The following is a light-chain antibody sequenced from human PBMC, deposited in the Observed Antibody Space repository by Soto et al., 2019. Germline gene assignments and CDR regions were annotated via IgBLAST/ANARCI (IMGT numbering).Light chain of an antibody. J-gene: IGKJ1*01. CDR3: QQYNSYPWT. Sequence: DIQMTQSPSTLSASEGDRVTITCRASQSISSWLAWYQQKPGKAPNLLIYDASSLESGVPSRFSGSGSGTEFTLTISSLQPDDFATYYCQQYNSYPWTFGQGTKVDIK. CDR2: DAS. V-gene: IGKV1-5*01. CDR1: QSISSW.